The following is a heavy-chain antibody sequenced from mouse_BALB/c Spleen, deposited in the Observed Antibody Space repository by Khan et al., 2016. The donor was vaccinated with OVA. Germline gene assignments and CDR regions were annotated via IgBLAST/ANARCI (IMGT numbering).Heavy chain of an antibody. CDR3: ARFYYGSSPDY. J-gene: IGHJ2*01. CDR1: GYTFTSYW. V-gene: IGHV1-7*01. CDR2: INPSTGYT. Sequence: QVQLQQSGAELAKPGASVKMSCKASGYTFTSYWMHWVKQRPGQGLEWIGYINPSTGYTEYNQKFKDKATLTADKSSSTAYMQLSSLTSEDSAVYYCARFYYGSSPDYWGQGTTLTVSS. D-gene: IGHD1-1*01.